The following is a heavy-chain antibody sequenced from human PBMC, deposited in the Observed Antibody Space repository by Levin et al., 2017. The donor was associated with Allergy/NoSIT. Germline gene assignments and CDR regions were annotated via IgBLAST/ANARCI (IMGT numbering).Heavy chain of an antibody. Sequence: SVKGRFTISRDNSKNTLYLQMNSLRAEDTAVYYCARDLDYYGSGPFFDYWGQGTLVTVSS. CDR3: ARDLDYYGSGPFFDY. J-gene: IGHJ4*02. V-gene: IGHV3-30*01. D-gene: IGHD3-10*01.